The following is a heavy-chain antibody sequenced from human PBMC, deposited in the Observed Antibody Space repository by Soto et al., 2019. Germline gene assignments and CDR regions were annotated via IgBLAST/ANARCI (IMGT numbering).Heavy chain of an antibody. V-gene: IGHV4-59*12. D-gene: IGHD2-2*01. CDR3: ARLNVVATANPNWFDP. Sequence: SETLSLTCTVSGGSISSDSWTWIRQPPGKGLEWIGFIHYGGNTNYHPSLKSRVTISLDTSKNQFSLKLTSLSAADTAVYYCARLNVVATANPNWFDPWGRGTLVTVSS. J-gene: IGHJ5*02. CDR1: GGSISSDS. CDR2: IHYGGNT.